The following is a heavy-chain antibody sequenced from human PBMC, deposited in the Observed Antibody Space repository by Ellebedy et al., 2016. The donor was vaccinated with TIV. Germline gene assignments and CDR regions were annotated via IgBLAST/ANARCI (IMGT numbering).Heavy chain of an antibody. CDR3: AKDSHSRLWSPSYFDY. J-gene: IGHJ4*02. CDR1: EFTFSNYG. D-gene: IGHD5-18*01. V-gene: IGHV3-30*18. CDR2: ISFDGSNK. Sequence: GESLKISXAAAEFTFSNYGMHWVRQAPGKRLEWVAVISFDGSNKFYVDSVKGRFTISRDNSKNTLYLQMNSLRAEDTAVYYCAKDSHSRLWSPSYFDYWGPGTLVTVSS.